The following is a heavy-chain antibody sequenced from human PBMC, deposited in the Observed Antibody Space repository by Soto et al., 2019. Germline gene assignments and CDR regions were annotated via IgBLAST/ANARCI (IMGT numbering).Heavy chain of an antibody. D-gene: IGHD2-2*01. J-gene: IGHJ4*02. CDR3: AKGSRETTTCCGED. CDR1: GFTFSTYA. Sequence: QSGGSLRLSCAASGFTFSTYAMSWVRQAPGKGLEWVSVISGSADNTYYADSVKGRFTISRDNSKNTLYLQMNSLRAEDTAVYYCAKGSRETTTCCGEDWGQRTLVTVS. CDR2: ISGSADNT. V-gene: IGHV3-23*01.